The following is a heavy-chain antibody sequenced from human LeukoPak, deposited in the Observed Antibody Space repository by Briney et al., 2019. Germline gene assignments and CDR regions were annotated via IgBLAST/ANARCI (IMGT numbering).Heavy chain of an antibody. D-gene: IGHD5-12*01. J-gene: IGHJ4*02. Sequence: GGSLRLSCVASGDSGFTFSNYWMHWVRQAPGKGLVWVSHIKTDGSSTTYADSVKGRFTISRDNAKNTLYLQMNSLRAEDTAVYYCARDRGYTQDYWGQGTLVTVSS. CDR2: IKTDGSST. V-gene: IGHV3-74*01. CDR1: GDSGFTFSNYW. CDR3: ARDRGYTQDY.